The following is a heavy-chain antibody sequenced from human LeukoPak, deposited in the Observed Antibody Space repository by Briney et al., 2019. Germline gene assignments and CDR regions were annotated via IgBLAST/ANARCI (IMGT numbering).Heavy chain of an antibody. CDR1: GGTFSSYA. J-gene: IGHJ6*03. V-gene: IGHV1-69*13. Sequence: ASVKVSCKASGGTFSSYAISWVRQAPGQGLEWMGGIIPIFGTANYAQKFQGRVTITADESTSTAYMELSSLRSEDTAVYYCARGFGGSGWYSRYYYMDVWGKGTTVTVSS. CDR2: IIPIFGTA. CDR3: ARGFGGSGWYSRYYYMDV. D-gene: IGHD6-19*01.